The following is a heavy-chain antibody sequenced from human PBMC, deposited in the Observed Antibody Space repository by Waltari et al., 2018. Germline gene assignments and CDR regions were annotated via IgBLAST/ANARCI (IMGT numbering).Heavy chain of an antibody. J-gene: IGHJ4*02. CDR3: ARTPYTSGWPGNFDY. D-gene: IGHD6-25*01. V-gene: IGHV3-53*04. CDR2: IYTSGDV. Sequence: EVRLVESGGGLVQPGEFLRLSCAASGFSVSTNYMSWVRQAPGKGLGWVYVIYTSGDVYYADSVKGRFTISRDIFKNTLYLQMNSLRNEDTAVYYCARTPYTSGWPGNFDYWGQGTLVTVSS. CDR1: GFSVSTNY.